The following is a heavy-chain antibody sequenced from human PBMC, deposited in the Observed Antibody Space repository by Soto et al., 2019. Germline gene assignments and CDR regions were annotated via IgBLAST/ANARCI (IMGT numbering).Heavy chain of an antibody. V-gene: IGHV2-5*02. CDR1: GFSLTTSGVG. CDR2: IYWDDDK. CDR3: AHRQEYSSSWNSGWFDP. J-gene: IGHJ5*02. D-gene: IGHD6-13*01. Sequence: QITLMESGPTLVTPTQTLTPTCTFSGFSLTTSGVGVGWIRQSPGKALEWLALIYWDDDKRYSPSLKSRLTITKVTSKNQVVLVMTDMDPMDTATYYCAHRQEYSSSWNSGWFDPWGQGTLVTVSS.